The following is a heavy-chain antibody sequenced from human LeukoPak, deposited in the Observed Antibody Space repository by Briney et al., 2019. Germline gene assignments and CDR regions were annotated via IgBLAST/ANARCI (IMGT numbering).Heavy chain of an antibody. V-gene: IGHV4-59*01. CDR1: GGSISSYY. Sequence: PSETLSLTCTVSGGSISSYYWSWIRQPPGKGLEWIGYIYYSGSTNYNPSLKSRVTISVDTSKSQFSLKLSSVTAADTAVYYCARVKRDYYDSSGYSGNSRIDAFDIWGQGTMVTVSS. D-gene: IGHD3-22*01. CDR2: IYYSGST. CDR3: ARVKRDYYDSSGYSGNSRIDAFDI. J-gene: IGHJ3*02.